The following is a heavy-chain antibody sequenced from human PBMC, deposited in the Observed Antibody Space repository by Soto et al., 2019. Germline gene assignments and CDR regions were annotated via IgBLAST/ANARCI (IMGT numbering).Heavy chain of an antibody. CDR1: GFTFSSYW. CDR2: IKQDGSEK. D-gene: IGHD1-26*01. V-gene: IGHV3-7*01. J-gene: IGHJ4*02. Sequence: GGSLRLSCAASGFTFSSYWMSWVRQAPGKGLEWVANIKQDGSEKYYVDSVKGRFTISRDNAKNSLYLQMNSLRAEDTAVYYCARDGVRSGSYPPGEGFDYWGQGTLVTVSS. CDR3: ARDGVRSGSYPPGEGFDY.